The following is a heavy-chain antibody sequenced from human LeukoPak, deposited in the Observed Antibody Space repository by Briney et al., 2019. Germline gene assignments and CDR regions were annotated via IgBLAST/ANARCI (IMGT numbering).Heavy chain of an antibody. V-gene: IGHV1-8*01. CDR1: GYTLTSYD. CDR3: ARFIRYCDNMNCPGGNMDV. Sequence: ASVKVSCKASGYTLTSYDINWVRQATGQGLEWMGWMNPNSGRTGYAQNFQGRITITRNTSISTAYMELSSLRSEDTAVYYCARFIRYCDNMNCPGGNMDVWGEGTTVTVSS. D-gene: IGHD3-9*01. CDR2: MNPNSGRT. J-gene: IGHJ6*03.